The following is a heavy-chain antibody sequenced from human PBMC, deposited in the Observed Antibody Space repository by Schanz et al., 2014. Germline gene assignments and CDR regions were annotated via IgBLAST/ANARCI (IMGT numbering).Heavy chain of an antibody. CDR3: ATASSPVREAGAGSSFHL. J-gene: IGHJ5*02. Sequence: EVQLVESGGGLIQPGGSLRLSCAASGFTFSSYGMHWVRQAPGKGLEWLGRIKSKTDGETTDYAAPVKGRFSISRDDLQSTLYLQMNSLKIEDTAVYYCATASSPVREAGAGSSFHLWGQGTLVTVSS. CDR1: GFTFSSYG. D-gene: IGHD6-13*01. CDR2: IKSKTDGETT. V-gene: IGHV3-15*01.